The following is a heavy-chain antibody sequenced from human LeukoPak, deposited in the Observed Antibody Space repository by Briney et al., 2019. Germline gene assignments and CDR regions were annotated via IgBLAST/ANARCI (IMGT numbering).Heavy chain of an antibody. D-gene: IGHD2-15*01. CDR1: GGSISSSSYY. CDR2: IFFSGST. Sequence: PSETLSLTCTVSGGSISSSSYYWGWIRQPPGKGLEWMGSIFFSGSTYYNPSLKSRVTISVDTSKNQFSLKLSSVTAADTAVYYCARTPLGYCSGGSCYGIPTEVDYWGQGTLVTVSS. CDR3: ARTPLGYCSGGSCYGIPTEVDY. V-gene: IGHV4-39*01. J-gene: IGHJ4*02.